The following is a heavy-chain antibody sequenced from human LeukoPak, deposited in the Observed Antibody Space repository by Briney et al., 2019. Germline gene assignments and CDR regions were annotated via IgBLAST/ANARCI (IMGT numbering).Heavy chain of an antibody. CDR1: GFTFSSYA. Sequence: GGSLRLSCAASGFTFSSYAMSWVRQAPGKGLEWVSAISGSGGSTYYADSVKGRFTISRDNSKNTLYLQMNRLRAEDTAVYYCAKKSDYDILTGYSFGFGYFDYWGQGTLVTVSS. V-gene: IGHV3-23*01. J-gene: IGHJ4*02. CDR2: ISGSGGST. D-gene: IGHD3-9*01. CDR3: AKKSDYDILTGYSFGFGYFDY.